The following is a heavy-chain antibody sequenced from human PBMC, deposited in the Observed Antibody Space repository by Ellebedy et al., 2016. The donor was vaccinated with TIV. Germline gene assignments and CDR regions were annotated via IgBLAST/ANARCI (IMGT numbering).Heavy chain of an antibody. V-gene: IGHV3-23*02. J-gene: IGHJ4*02. CDR1: GFGFWGYA. CDR3: AKALYGGNF. CDR2: ISYNSDIT. Sequence: GGSLRLXXAASGFGFWGYAMSWVRQAPGKGLEWVSAISYNSDITHYGDSVKGRFTISRDNSKNTLYLQMNSLRAEDTAVYYCAKALYGGNFWGQGTLVTVSS. D-gene: IGHD4-23*01.